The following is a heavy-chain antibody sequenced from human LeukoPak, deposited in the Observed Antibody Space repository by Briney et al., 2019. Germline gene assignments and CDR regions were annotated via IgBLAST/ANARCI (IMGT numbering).Heavy chain of an antibody. CDR3: ARFAGEIVVVTAASYYFDY. Sequence: GESLKISCKGSGYSFTSYWIGWVRQMPGKGLEWMGIIYPGDSDTRYSPSFQGRVTISAGKSISTAYLQWSSLKASDTAMYYCARFAGEIVVVTAASYYFDYWGQGTLVPVSS. CDR2: IYPGDSDT. V-gene: IGHV5-51*01. CDR1: GYSFTSYW. J-gene: IGHJ4*02. D-gene: IGHD2-2*01.